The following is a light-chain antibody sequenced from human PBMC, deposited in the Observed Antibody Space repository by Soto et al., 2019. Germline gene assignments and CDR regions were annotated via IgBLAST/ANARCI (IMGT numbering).Light chain of an antibody. Sequence: DIQMTQSPSTLSGSVGDRVTITCRASQSISSSLAWHQQKPGKAPKLLISKASSLESGVPSRLSGSGSGTEFTLPIRSLQPDDFATYYCQQYNSYRAFGQGTKVDIK. CDR2: KAS. CDR3: QQYNSYRA. V-gene: IGKV1-5*03. CDR1: QSISSS. J-gene: IGKJ1*01.